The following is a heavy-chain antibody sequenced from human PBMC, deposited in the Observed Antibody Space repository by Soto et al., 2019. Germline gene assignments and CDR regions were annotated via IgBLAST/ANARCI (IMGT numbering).Heavy chain of an antibody. D-gene: IGHD5-18*01. CDR1: GENLGGYF. V-gene: IGHV4-34*01. CDR3: ARRINYGYDY. CDR2: IHYSGST. J-gene: IGHJ4*02. Sequence: SETQSLTSTVYGENLGGYFWTWIRQPPGKGLEWIGEIHYSGSTDYNPSLKSRVTISIDTSKNQFSLKLRSVTAADTAVYYCARRINYGYDYWGQGNLVTVSS.